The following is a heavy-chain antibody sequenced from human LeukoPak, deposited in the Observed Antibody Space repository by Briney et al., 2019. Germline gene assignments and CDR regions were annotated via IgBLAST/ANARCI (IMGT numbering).Heavy chain of an antibody. J-gene: IGHJ4*02. CDR2: IRQDGDTK. CDR1: GFPFNAYW. V-gene: IGHV3-7*03. CDR3: ARSLPYGTTWYGRSDF. D-gene: IGHD6-13*01. Sequence: GGSLRLSCAASGFPFNAYWRTWVRQAPGKGLEWVANIRQDGDTKYYVDSVKGRFTISRDNAMNSLYLQMNSLRAEDTAIYYCARSLPYGTTWYGRSDFWGQGTLVTVSS.